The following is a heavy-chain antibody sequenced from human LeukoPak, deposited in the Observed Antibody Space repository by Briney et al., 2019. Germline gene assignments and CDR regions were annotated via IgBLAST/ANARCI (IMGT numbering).Heavy chain of an antibody. D-gene: IGHD3-16*02. CDR2: ISDSGGST. J-gene: IGHJ4*02. CDR1: GFTFSSYA. V-gene: IGHV3-23*01. CDR3: ASTFGGVIVIPFDY. Sequence: PGGSLRLSCAASGFTFSSYAMSWVRQAPGKGLEWGSAISDSGGSTYYADSVKGRFTISRDNSKNTLYLQMNSLRAEDTAVYYCASTFGGVIVIPFDYWGQGTLVTVSS.